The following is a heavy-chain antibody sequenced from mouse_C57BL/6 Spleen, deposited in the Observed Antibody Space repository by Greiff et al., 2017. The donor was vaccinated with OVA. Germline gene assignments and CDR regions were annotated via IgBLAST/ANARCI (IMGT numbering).Heavy chain of an antibody. J-gene: IGHJ3*01. CDR1: GYAFSSSW. CDR3: ANDYDLAWFAY. CDR2: IYPGDGDT. D-gene: IGHD2-4*01. V-gene: IGHV1-82*01. Sequence: VQGVESGPELVKPGASVKISCKASGYAFSSSWMNWVKQRPGKGLEWIGRIYPGDGDTNYNGKFKGKATLTADKSSSTAYMQLSSLTSEDSAVYFCANDYDLAWFAYWGQGTLVTVSA.